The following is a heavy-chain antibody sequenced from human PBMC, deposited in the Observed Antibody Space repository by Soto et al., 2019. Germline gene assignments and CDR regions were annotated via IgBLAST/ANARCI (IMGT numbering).Heavy chain of an antibody. CDR2: IYWNDDK. D-gene: IGHD3-16*01. J-gene: IGHJ5*02. CDR3: AHRGDRYGYSDP. Sequence: KESGPTLVKPTQTLTLTCTFSGFSLSTSGVGVGWIRQPPGKALEWLALIYWNDDKRYSPSLKSRLTITKDTSKNQVVLTMTNRHRGNTPTYSGAHRGDRYGYSDPGARGPRVTV. CDR1: GFSLSTSGVG. V-gene: IGHV2-5*01.